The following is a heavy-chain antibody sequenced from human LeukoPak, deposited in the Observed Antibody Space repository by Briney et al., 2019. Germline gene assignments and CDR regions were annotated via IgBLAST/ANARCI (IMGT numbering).Heavy chain of an antibody. CDR3: ARGATGTTKFDY. CDR2: ISSSSSYI. V-gene: IGHV3-21*01. CDR1: GFTFSSYG. D-gene: IGHD1-1*01. J-gene: IGHJ4*02. Sequence: GGSLRLSCAASGFTFSSYGMHWVRQAPGKGLEWVSSISSSSSYIYYADSVKGRFTISRDNAKNSLYLQMNSLRAEDTAVYYCARGATGTTKFDYWGQGTLVTVSS.